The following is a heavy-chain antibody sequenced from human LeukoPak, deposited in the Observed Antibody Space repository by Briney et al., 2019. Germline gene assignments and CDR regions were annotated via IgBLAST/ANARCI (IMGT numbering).Heavy chain of an antibody. CDR3: AGHAYYYVRSGSYEAFDI. D-gene: IGHD3-22*01. V-gene: IGHV4-59*08. CDR2: MYYSGST. J-gene: IGHJ3*02. Sequence: SETLSLTCTVSGGSISTYYWSWIRQPPGKGLEWIGSMYYSGSTNYKPSLKSRVTISVDTSKNQFSLKLSSVTAADTAVYYCAGHAYYYVRSGSYEAFDIWGQGTMVTVSS. CDR1: GGSISTYY.